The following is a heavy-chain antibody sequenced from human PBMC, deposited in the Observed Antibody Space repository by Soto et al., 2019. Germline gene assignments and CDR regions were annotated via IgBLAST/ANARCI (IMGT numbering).Heavy chain of an antibody. J-gene: IGHJ3*02. CDR2: IKSKTDGGTT. CDR3: TTGLYCSSTSCYSDVAFDI. CDR1: GFTFSNAW. D-gene: IGHD2-2*01. Sequence: GGSLRLSCAASGFTFSNAWMSWVRQAPGKGLEWVGRIKSKTDGGTTDYAAPVKGRFTISRDDSKNTLYLQMNSLKTEDTAVYYCTTGLYCSSTSCYSDVAFDIWGQGTMVTVSS. V-gene: IGHV3-15*01.